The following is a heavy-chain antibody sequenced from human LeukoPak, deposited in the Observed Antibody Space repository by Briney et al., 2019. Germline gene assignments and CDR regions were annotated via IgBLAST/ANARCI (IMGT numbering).Heavy chain of an antibody. V-gene: IGHV1-69*13. CDR1: GYTFTGYY. Sequence: GASVKVSCKASGYTFTGYYMHWVRQAPGQGLEWMGGIIPIFGTANYAQKFQGRVTITADESTSTAYMELSSLRSEDTAVYYCAREWGYGSGSYYNRVGFDYWGQGTLVTVSS. CDR2: IIPIFGTA. D-gene: IGHD3-10*01. CDR3: AREWGYGSGSYYNRVGFDY. J-gene: IGHJ4*02.